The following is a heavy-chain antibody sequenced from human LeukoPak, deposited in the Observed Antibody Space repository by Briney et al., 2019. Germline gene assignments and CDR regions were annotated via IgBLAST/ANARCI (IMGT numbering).Heavy chain of an antibody. Sequence: GGSLRLSCAASGFTFSSYAMSWVRQAPGKGLEWVSANSGSGGSTYYADSVKGRFTISRDNSKNTLYLQMNSLRAEDTAVYHCARQLGYCSGGNCYFDLWGQGALVTVSS. CDR2: NSGSGGST. V-gene: IGHV3-23*01. D-gene: IGHD2-15*01. J-gene: IGHJ4*02. CDR3: ARQLGYCSGGNCYFDL. CDR1: GFTFSSYA.